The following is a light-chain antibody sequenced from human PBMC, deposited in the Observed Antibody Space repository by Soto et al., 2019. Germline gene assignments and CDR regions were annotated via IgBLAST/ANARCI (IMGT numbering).Light chain of an antibody. J-gene: IGLJ2*01. CDR2: GNS. Sequence: QSALTQPPSVSGAPGQRVTISCTGSSSNIGAGYDVHWYQQLPGTAPKLLIYGNSNRPSGVPDRFSGSKSGTSASLAITGLQAEDEADYYCQSYDSSLSAPGVVFGGGTKVTVL. CDR1: SSNIGAGYD. CDR3: QSYDSSLSAPGVV. V-gene: IGLV1-40*01.